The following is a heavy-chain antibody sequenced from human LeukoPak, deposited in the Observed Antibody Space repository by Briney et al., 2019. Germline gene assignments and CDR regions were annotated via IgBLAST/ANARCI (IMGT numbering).Heavy chain of an antibody. CDR3: ARGDSATTTFDF. V-gene: IGHV3-66*01. Sequence: GGSLRLSCRASGFSVDSVFMNWVRQPPGKGLEWVSFIMPGGHIDYTDSVKGRFIISRDSFKNTLSLQVNSLRVDDSAVYYCARGDSATTTFDFWGQGTLVTVSS. J-gene: IGHJ4*02. D-gene: IGHD4-17*01. CDR1: GFSVDSVF. CDR2: IMPGGHI.